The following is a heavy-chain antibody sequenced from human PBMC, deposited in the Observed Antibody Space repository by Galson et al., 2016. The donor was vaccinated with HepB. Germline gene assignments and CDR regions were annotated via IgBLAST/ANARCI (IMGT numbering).Heavy chain of an antibody. J-gene: IGHJ5*02. D-gene: IGHD3-10*01. Sequence: SETLSLTCAVYGGSLSGYYWSWIRQPPGKGLEWIGEINDSGRTNYNLSLKSQVTISVDTSKTQISLRLNSVTAADTAVYYCARQRTVTLLPYGTGRYDNIAYFDPWGQGTLVTVSS. CDR3: ARQRTVTLLPYGTGRYDNIAYFDP. CDR1: GGSLSGYY. V-gene: IGHV4-34*01. CDR2: INDSGRT.